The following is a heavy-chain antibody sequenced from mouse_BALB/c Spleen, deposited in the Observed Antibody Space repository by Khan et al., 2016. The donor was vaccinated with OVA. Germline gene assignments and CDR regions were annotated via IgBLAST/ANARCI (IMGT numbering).Heavy chain of an antibody. J-gene: IGHJ4*01. CDR2: INTYSGEP. CDR1: GYIFTNHG. Sequence: QIQLVQSGPELKKPGETVKISCKASGYIFTNHGMNWVKQAPGKGLKWMGWINTYSGEPTYVDDFKGRFAFSLETSASTAYLQINNLKNEDTATYVCARVEYSGTMDYWSQGTSVTVSS. V-gene: IGHV9-3-1*01. CDR3: ARVEYSGTMDY.